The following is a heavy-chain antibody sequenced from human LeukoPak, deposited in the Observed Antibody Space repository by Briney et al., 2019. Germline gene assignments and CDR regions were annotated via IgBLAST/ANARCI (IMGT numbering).Heavy chain of an antibody. CDR1: GGSISSSSSY. Sequence: SETLSLTCTVSGGSISSSSSYWGWIRQPPGKGLEWIGSIYYSGSTYYNPSLKSRVTISVDTSKNQFSLKLSSVTAADTAVYYCARQYCSSTSCYTYYYDTYYFDYWGQGTLVTVSS. CDR2: IYYSGST. V-gene: IGHV4-39*01. D-gene: IGHD2-2*02. J-gene: IGHJ4*02. CDR3: ARQYCSSTSCYTYYYDTYYFDY.